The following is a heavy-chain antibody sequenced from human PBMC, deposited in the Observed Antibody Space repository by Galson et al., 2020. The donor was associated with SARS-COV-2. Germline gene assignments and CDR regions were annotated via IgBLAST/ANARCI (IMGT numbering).Heavy chain of an antibody. V-gene: IGHV1-2*02. CDR1: GYTFTGYY. Sequence: ASVQVSCKASGYTFTGYYMHWVRQAPGQGLEWMGWINPNSGGTNYAQKFQGRVTMTRDTSISTAYMELSRLRSDDTAVYYCARPGIVVVVAATHGMDVWGKGTTVTVS. D-gene: IGHD2-15*01. J-gene: IGHJ6*04. CDR2: INPNSGGT. CDR3: ARPGIVVVVAATHGMDV.